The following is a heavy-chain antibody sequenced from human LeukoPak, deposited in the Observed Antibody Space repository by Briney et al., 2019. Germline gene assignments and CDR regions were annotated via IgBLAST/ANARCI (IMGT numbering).Heavy chain of an antibody. CDR3: ARGRGGYYDY. J-gene: IGHJ4*02. V-gene: IGHV3-53*01. Sequence: GGSLRLSCAASGFTVSSKYMCWLRQAPGKGLEWVSAIYSGGGTYYADSVKGRFTISRDTLKDTLYLQMNSLGAEDTAVYYCARGRGGYYDYWGQGTLVTVSS. CDR2: IYSGGGT. CDR1: GFTVSSKY.